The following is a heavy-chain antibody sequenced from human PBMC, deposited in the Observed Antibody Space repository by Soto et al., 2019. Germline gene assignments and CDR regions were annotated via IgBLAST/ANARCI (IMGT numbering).Heavy chain of an antibody. CDR1: GFSLSTSGVG. Sequence: QITLKESGPTLVKPTQTLTLTCTFSGFSLSTSGVGVGWIRQPPGKALEWLALIYWDDDKRYSPSLKSRLTITKDTSNNQVVLTVTNMDPVDTATYYCAHSTSTRHYDFCSGPRPDVWGQGTTVTVSS. J-gene: IGHJ6*02. CDR3: AHSTSTRHYDFCSGPRPDV. V-gene: IGHV2-5*02. D-gene: IGHD3-3*01. CDR2: IYWDDDK.